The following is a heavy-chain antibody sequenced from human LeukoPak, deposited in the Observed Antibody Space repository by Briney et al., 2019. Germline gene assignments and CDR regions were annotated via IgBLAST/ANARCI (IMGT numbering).Heavy chain of an antibody. CDR3: ARPRITMIVEDWYFDL. CDR1: GGSISSGSYY. J-gene: IGHJ2*01. Sequence: SETLSLTCTVSGGSISSGSYYWSWIRQPAGKGLEWIGRIYTSGSTNYNPSLKSRVTISVDTSKNQFSLKLSSVTTADTAVYYCARPRITMIVEDWYFDLWGRGTLVTVSS. D-gene: IGHD3-22*01. V-gene: IGHV4-61*02. CDR2: IYTSGST.